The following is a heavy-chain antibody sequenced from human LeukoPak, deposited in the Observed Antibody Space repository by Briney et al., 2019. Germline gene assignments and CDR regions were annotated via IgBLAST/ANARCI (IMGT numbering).Heavy chain of an antibody. Sequence: PGGSESLLCTASGFPFSSYCESGARQPPGKGLEWVANIRQDGNEKYYLDSVRGRFTISRDNANNSLYLQMDSLRAEDTAIYYCATDGTSFVPWGQGTLVTVSS. CDR3: ATDGTSFVP. V-gene: IGHV3-7*01. J-gene: IGHJ5*02. CDR1: GFPFSSYC. D-gene: IGHD4-23*01. CDR2: IRQDGNEK.